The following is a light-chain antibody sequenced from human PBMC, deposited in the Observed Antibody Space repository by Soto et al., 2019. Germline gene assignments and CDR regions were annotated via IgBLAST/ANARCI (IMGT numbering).Light chain of an antibody. J-gene: IGKJ4*01. CDR3: HQYGTSPLT. CDR2: GAS. CDR1: QSVSSTY. V-gene: IGKV3-20*01. Sequence: ETVMTQSPATLSVSPGERATLSCRASQSVSSTYLAWYQQKPGQAPRLLIYGASSRATGIPDRFSGSGSGTDFTLIISRLEPEDFAVYYCHQYGTSPLTFGGGTKV.